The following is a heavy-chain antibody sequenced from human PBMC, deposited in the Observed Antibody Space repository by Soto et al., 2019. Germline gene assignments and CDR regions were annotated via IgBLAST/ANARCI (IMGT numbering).Heavy chain of an antibody. CDR2: IIPIFGTA. V-gene: IGHV1-69*06. D-gene: IGHD6-13*01. Sequence: SLKVAWKGAVGSLSVDVISWLRNATRQGLEWMGGIIPIFGTANYAQKFQGRVTITADKSTSTAYMKLSSLRSEDTAVYYFVRDRRGQQLAHHGFGPWGQGTLVT. CDR1: VGSLSVDV. CDR3: VRDRRGQQLAHHGFGP. J-gene: IGHJ5*02.